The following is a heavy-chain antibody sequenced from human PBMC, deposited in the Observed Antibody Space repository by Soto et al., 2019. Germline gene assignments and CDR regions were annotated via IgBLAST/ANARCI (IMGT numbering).Heavy chain of an antibody. CDR3: ARDRDVHNKGVFDY. CDR2: ISYDGNNK. V-gene: IGHV3-30-3*01. J-gene: IGHJ4*02. CDR1: GFAFSGYV. Sequence: QVQLVESGGGVVQPGRSLRLSCAASGFAFSGYVMHWVRQAPGKGLEWVAVISYDGNNKYYTDSVKGRFTISRDISKNTLYMQMNSLRAEDTAVNYCARDRDVHNKGVFDYWGQGTLVTVSS.